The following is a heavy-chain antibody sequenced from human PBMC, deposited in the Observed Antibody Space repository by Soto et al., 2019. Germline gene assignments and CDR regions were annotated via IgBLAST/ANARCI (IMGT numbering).Heavy chain of an antibody. J-gene: IGHJ4*02. Sequence: PGGSLRLSCAASGFTFSSYWMSWVCQAPGKGLEWVANIKQDGSEKYYVDSVKGRFTISRDNAKNSLYLQMNSLRAEDTAVYYCARVIGVETAKKNEYYFDYWGQGTLVTVSS. CDR1: GFTFSSYW. V-gene: IGHV3-7*01. CDR3: ARVIGVETAKKNEYYFDY. CDR2: IKQDGSEK. D-gene: IGHD3-22*01.